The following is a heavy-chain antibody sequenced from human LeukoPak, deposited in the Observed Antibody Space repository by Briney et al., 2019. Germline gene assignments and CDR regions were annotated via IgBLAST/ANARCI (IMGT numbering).Heavy chain of an antibody. Sequence: GGSLRLSCAASGFSFSSYGMHWVRQAPGKGLEWVAVIWYDGSEEYYADSVKGRFTISRDNSKNTLYLQMNSLRAEDTAIYYCARDDYGDPDYWGQGTLVTVSS. CDR1: GFSFSSYG. V-gene: IGHV3-33*01. D-gene: IGHD4-17*01. J-gene: IGHJ4*02. CDR2: IWYDGSEE. CDR3: ARDDYGDPDY.